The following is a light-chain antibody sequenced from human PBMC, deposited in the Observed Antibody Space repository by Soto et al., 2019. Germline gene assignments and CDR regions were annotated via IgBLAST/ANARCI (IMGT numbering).Light chain of an antibody. CDR3: CSYTNSASV. CDR1: SSDIGAYNY. V-gene: IGLV2-11*01. Sequence: QSALTQPRSVSGSPGQSVTISCTGTSSDIGAYNYVSWYQQHPAKAPNLMIYDVSKRPSGVPDRFSGSKSGNTASLTISGLQAEDEDDYYCCSYTNSASVFGTGTQLTVL. CDR2: DVS. J-gene: IGLJ1*01.